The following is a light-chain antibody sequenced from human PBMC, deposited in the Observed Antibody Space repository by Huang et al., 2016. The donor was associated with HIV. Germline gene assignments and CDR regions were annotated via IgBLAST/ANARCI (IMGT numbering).Light chain of an antibody. CDR2: AAS. V-gene: IGKV3-15*01. Sequence: EIVMTQSPATLSVSPGEGATLSCRASQSISRYLAWYQQKPGLAPRLLIYAASTRATGVPARFSSSGSGTDFTLTISSLQSEDFAVYYCQQYNNWPPYTFGQGTKVEIQ. CDR1: QSISRY. J-gene: IGKJ2*01. CDR3: QQYNNWPPYT.